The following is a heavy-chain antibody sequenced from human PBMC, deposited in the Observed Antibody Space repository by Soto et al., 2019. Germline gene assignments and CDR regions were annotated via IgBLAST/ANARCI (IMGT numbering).Heavy chain of an antibody. CDR3: ARALQYYYDSSGVYYYYYGMDV. Sequence: GGSLRLSCAASGFTFSSCWMHWVRQAPGKGLVWVSRINSDGSSTSYADSVKGRFTISRDNAKNTLYLQMNSLRAEDTAVYYCARALQYYYDSSGVYYYYYGMDVWGQGTTVTVS. CDR1: GFTFSSCW. J-gene: IGHJ6*02. CDR2: INSDGSST. V-gene: IGHV3-74*01. D-gene: IGHD3-22*01.